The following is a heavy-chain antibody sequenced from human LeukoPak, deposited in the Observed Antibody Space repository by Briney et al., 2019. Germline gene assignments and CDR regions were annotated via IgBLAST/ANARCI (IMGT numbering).Heavy chain of an antibody. V-gene: IGHV4-59*12. CDR2: IYYSGST. D-gene: IGHD6-13*01. Sequence: PSETLSLTCTVSGRSISSYYWSWSRQPPGKGLEWIGYIYYSGSTNYNPSLKSRVTISVDTSKNQISLKLSSVTAADTAVYYCAREGRISWKNSYYYYDMDVWGQGTTVTVSS. J-gene: IGHJ6*02. CDR3: AREGRISWKNSYYYYDMDV. CDR1: GRSISSYY.